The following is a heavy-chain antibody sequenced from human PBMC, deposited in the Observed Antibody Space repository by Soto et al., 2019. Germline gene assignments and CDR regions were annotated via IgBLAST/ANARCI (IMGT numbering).Heavy chain of an antibody. CDR3: ARVARYCTNGVCPNDY. CDR2: ISSSSSYI. Sequence: EVQLVESGGGLVKPGGSLRLSCAASGFTFSNAWMSWVRQAPGKGLEWVSSISSSSSYIYYADSVKGRFTISRDNAKNSLYLQMNSLRAEDTAVYYCARVARYCTNGVCPNDYWGQGTLVTVSS. D-gene: IGHD2-8*01. V-gene: IGHV3-21*01. CDR1: GFTFSNAW. J-gene: IGHJ4*02.